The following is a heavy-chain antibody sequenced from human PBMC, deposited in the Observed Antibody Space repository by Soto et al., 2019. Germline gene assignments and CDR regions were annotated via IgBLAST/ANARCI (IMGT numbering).Heavy chain of an antibody. J-gene: IGHJ3*02. CDR2: IYYSGST. V-gene: IGHV4-39*01. D-gene: IGHD3-16*02. Sequence: SETLSLTCTVSGGSISSSSYYWGWIRQPPGKGLEWIGSIYYSGSTYYNPSLKSRVTISVDTSKNQFSLKLISVIAADTAVYYCARHYLTLGGVIVPGQNQHDAFDICGQGPMVTVSS. CDR1: GGSISSSSYY. CDR3: ARHYLTLGGVIVPGQNQHDAFDI.